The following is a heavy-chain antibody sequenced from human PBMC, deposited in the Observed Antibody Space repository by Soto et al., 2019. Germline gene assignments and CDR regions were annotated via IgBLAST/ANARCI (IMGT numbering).Heavy chain of an antibody. V-gene: IGHV1-2*04. Sequence: ASVKVSCKASGYTFTGYYMHWVRQAPGQGLEWMGWINPNSGGTNYAQKFQGWVTMTRDTSISTAYMELSRLRSDDTAVYYCGRDPRGIAAEGPNYFDYWGQGTLVTAPQ. CDR2: INPNSGGT. CDR3: GRDPRGIAAEGPNYFDY. D-gene: IGHD6-13*01. CDR1: GYTFTGYY. J-gene: IGHJ4*02.